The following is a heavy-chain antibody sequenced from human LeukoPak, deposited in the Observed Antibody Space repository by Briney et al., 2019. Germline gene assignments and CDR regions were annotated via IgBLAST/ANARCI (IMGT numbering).Heavy chain of an antibody. CDR1: GFTFSSYG. V-gene: IGHV3-23*01. D-gene: IGHD3-22*01. CDR2: ISGSGGST. CDR3: AKAPTMIAHVIDY. J-gene: IGHJ4*02. Sequence: GGSLRLSCAASGFTFSSYGMSWVRQAPGKGLEWASAISGSGGSTYYADSVKGRFTISRDNSKNTLYLQMNSLRAEDTAVYYCAKAPTMIAHVIDYWGPGTLVTVSS.